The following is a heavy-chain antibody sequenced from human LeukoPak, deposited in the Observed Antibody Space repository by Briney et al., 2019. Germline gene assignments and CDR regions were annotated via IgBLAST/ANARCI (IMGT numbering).Heavy chain of an antibody. D-gene: IGHD3-3*01. Sequence: PGGSLRLSCAASGFTFRNYGMNWVRQTPGKGLEWVSGINWNGGSTGYADSVKGRFTISRDNAKNSLYLQMNSLRAEDTALYYCARDGSVLRFLEWLRIFDYWGQGTLVTVSS. J-gene: IGHJ4*02. CDR2: INWNGGST. CDR1: GFTFRNYG. CDR3: ARDGSVLRFLEWLRIFDY. V-gene: IGHV3-20*04.